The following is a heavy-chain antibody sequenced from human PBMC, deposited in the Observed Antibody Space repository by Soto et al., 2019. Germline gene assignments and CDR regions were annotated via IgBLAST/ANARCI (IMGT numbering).Heavy chain of an antibody. CDR2: INHSGST. D-gene: IGHD3-22*01. V-gene: IGHV4-34*01. CDR3: GGRGPSTYEFDH. J-gene: IGHJ4*02. Sequence: SETLSLTCAVYGGSFSGYYWSWIRQPPGKGLEWIGEINHSGSTNYNPSLKSRVTISVDTSKNQFSLKLSSVTAAATAVYYCGGRGPSTYEFDHWGQGTRVTVSS. CDR1: GGSFSGYY.